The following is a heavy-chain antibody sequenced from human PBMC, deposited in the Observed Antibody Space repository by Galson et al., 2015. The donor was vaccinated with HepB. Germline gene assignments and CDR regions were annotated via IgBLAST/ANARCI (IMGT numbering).Heavy chain of an antibody. CDR2: ISSSGSTI. D-gene: IGHD6-19*01. CDR3: AREPYSSAWYPFDH. V-gene: IGHV3-48*03. J-gene: IGHJ4*02. CDR1: GFTFSSYI. Sequence: SLRLSCAASGFTFSSYIMNWVRQAPGKGLEWVSYISSSGSTIYYADSVKGRFTISRDNAKNSLYLQMNSLRAEDTAVYYCAREPYSSAWYPFDHWGQGTLVTVSS.